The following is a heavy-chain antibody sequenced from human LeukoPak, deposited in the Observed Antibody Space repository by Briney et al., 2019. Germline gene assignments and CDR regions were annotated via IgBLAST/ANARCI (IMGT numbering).Heavy chain of an antibody. V-gene: IGHV1-69*05. D-gene: IGHD6-19*01. Sequence: SVKVSCKASGGTFSSYVISWVRQAPRQGLEWMGRIIPIFSTANYAQKFQGRVTITTDESTSTAYMELSSLRSEDTAVYYCARGISSGWTDYYYYYMDVWGKGTTVTVSS. CDR3: ARGISSGWTDYYYYYMDV. J-gene: IGHJ6*03. CDR1: GGTFSSYV. CDR2: IIPIFSTA.